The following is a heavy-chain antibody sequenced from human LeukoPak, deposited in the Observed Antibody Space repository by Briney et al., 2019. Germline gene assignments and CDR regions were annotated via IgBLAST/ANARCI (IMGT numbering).Heavy chain of an antibody. CDR1: GFIFSKYW. J-gene: IGHJ4*02. CDR3: TRGPTRIGVAGTWPLDY. D-gene: IGHD6-19*01. V-gene: IGHV3-7*01. Sequence: GESLRLSCVGSGFIFSKYWMAWVRQAPGQGLEWVANIKYDGSETYYVDSVKGRFTISRDNAKNSLYLQMNSLRAEDTAVYYCTRGPTRIGVAGTWPLDYWGQGTLVTVSS. CDR2: IKYDGSET.